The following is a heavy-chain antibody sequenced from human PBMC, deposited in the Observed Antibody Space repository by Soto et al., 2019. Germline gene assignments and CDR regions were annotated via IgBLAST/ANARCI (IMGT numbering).Heavy chain of an antibody. J-gene: IGHJ6*02. CDR2: INRDGSST. V-gene: IGHV3-74*01. CDR3: ARAGTTALYYYYYGMDV. CDR1: GFTFSSYW. Sequence: GGSLRLSCAASGFTFSSYWMHWLRQAPGNGLVWVSRINRDGSSTSYADSVKGRFTISRDNAKNKLYGQMNSLRAEDTAVYYCARAGTTALYYYYYGMDVWGQGTTVTVSS. D-gene: IGHD1-26*01.